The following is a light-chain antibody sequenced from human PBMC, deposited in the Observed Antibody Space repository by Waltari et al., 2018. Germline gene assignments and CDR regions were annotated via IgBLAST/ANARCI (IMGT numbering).Light chain of an antibody. Sequence: QSALTQPASVSGSPGQSLTISCPGTSTYVGGGGCYNYVSWYQHHPGKAPKLKIFEVSNRPSGVSNRFSGSKSGNTASLTISGLQAEDEAEYYCSSYSSSSTAVLFGGGTKLTVL. CDR1: STYVGGGGCYNY. CDR3: SSYSSSSTAVL. V-gene: IGLV2-14*01. CDR2: EVS. J-gene: IGLJ2*01.